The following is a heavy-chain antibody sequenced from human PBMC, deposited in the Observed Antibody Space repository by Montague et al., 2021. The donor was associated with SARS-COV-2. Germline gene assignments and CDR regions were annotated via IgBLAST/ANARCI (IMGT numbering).Heavy chain of an antibody. V-gene: IGHV4-39*01. D-gene: IGHD3-3*01. J-gene: IGHJ4*02. CDR2: IYYSGST. CDR1: GGSISSSSYY. CDR3: ARLPGYYDFWSGSFDY. Sequence: SETLSLTCTVSGGSISSSSYYWGWIRQPPGKGLEWIGSIYYSGSTYYNPSLKSRVTISVDTSKNQFSLKLSSVTAADTAVYYCARLPGYYDFWSGSFDYWGQGTLVTVSS.